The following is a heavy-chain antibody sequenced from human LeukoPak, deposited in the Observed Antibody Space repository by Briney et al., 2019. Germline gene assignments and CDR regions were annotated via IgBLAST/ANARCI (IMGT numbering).Heavy chain of an antibody. Sequence: PGGSLRLSCAASGLSFRDFWMTWVRQAPGKGLEWVANINQGGGVKYYVDSVKGRFTISRDDTESSLYVQMNSLRDEDTAVYYCARFGYSGWNLENWGQGTLVTVSS. J-gene: IGHJ4*02. V-gene: IGHV3-7*02. D-gene: IGHD5-12*01. CDR3: ARFGYSGWNLEN. CDR1: GLSFRDFW. CDR2: INQGGGVK.